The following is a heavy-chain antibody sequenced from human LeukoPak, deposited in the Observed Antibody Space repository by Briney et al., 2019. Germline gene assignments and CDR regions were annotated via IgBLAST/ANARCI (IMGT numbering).Heavy chain of an antibody. CDR1: GGSISSYY. J-gene: IGHJ4*02. CDR3: ARGPPRYISY. V-gene: IGHV4-59*08. D-gene: IGHD5-18*01. CDR2: IYYSGST. Sequence: SETLSLTCTVSGGSISSYYWSWIRQPPGKGLEWIGYIYYSGSTNYNPSLKSRVTISVDTSKNQFSLKVSSVTAADTAIYYCARGPPRYISYWGQGTLVTVSS.